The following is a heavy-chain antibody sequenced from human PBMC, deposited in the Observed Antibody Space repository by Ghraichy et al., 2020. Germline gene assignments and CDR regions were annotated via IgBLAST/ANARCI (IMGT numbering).Heavy chain of an antibody. CDR2: TYYRSKWYN. V-gene: IGHV6-1*01. CDR3: ALVPAAIQGAFDI. Sequence: SQTLSLTCAISGDSVSSNSAAWNWNRQSPSRGLEWLGRTYYRSKWYNDYAVSVKSRITINPDTSKNQFSLQLNSVTPEDTAVYYCALVPAAIQGAFDIWGQGTLVNVSS. D-gene: IGHD2-2*02. J-gene: IGHJ3*02. CDR1: GDSVSSNSAA.